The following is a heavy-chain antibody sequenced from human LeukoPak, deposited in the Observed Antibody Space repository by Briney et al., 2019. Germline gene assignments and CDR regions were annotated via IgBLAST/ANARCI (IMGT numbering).Heavy chain of an antibody. CDR2: IAPNSGDT. D-gene: IGHD6-19*01. V-gene: IGHV1-2*02. J-gene: IGHJ4*02. CDR3: ARDIGSGWYWIGGHY. Sequence: ASVKVSCKASGYTFTDYYMHWARQAPGQGLEWMGWIAPNSGDTNYAQKFQGRVTMTRGTSISTAYMELSRLKYDDTAVYCCARDIGSGWYWIGGHYWGQGTLVTVAS. CDR1: GYTFTDYY.